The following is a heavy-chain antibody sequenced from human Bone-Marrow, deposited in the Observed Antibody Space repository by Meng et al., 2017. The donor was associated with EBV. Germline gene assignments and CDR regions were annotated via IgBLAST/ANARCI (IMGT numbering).Heavy chain of an antibody. V-gene: IGHV2-5*02. CDR3: EHTRRGDYFGSGSFYAY. CDR2: IYWDDDK. D-gene: IGHD3-10*01. CDR1: GFSLTTSGVA. Sequence: QITLQESGPTLVKPTQTLTLTCTFSGFSLTTSGVAVGWIRQPPGKALEWLALIYWDDDKRYSPSLKSRLTITKDTSKNQVVLTMTNMDPVDTATYYCEHTRRGDYFGSGSFYAYWGQGTLVTVSS. J-gene: IGHJ4*02.